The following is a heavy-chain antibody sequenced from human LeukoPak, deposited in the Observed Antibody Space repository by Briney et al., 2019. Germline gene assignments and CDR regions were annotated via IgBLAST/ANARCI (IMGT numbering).Heavy chain of an antibody. CDR3: ARVVRQLKYYFDY. J-gene: IGHJ4*02. CDR1: GYTFTSYG. CDR2: IIPIFGTA. Sequence: SVKVSCKASGYTFTSYGISWVRQAPGQGLEWMGGIIPIFGTANYAQKFQGRVTITADESTSTAYMELSSLRSEDTAVYYCARVVRQLKYYFDYWGQGTLVTVSS. D-gene: IGHD5-18*01. V-gene: IGHV1-69*13.